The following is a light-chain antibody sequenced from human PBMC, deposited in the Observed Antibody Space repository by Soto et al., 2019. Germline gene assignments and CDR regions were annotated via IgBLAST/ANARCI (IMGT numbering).Light chain of an antibody. CDR1: QSVSSN. J-gene: IGKJ5*01. CDR2: DAS. CDR3: QQANSFPIS. V-gene: IGKV3-15*01. Sequence: IVMTQSPGTLPVSPGERATLSSRASQSVSSNLAWYQQKPGQAPRLLISDASTRATGIPARFSGSGSGTDFTLTISSLQPEDFATYYCQQANSFPISFGQRTRPEI.